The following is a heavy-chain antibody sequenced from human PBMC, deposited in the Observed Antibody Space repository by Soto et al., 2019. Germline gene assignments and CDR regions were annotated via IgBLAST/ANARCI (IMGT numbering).Heavy chain of an antibody. CDR1: GYTFTDHY. D-gene: IGHD2-15*01. V-gene: IGHV1-2*02. CDR3: ARWGQEYCSGGSCSRHDYSYRMDV. J-gene: IGHJ6*02. Sequence: GASVKVSCKSSGYTFTDHYIHWVRQAPGPGLEWMGWINPKSGGTNYAQKFQGRVTMTRDTSISTAYLDLSGLSSNDTAMYFCARWGQEYCSGGSCSRHDYSYRMDVWGQGTTVTVSS. CDR2: INPKSGGT.